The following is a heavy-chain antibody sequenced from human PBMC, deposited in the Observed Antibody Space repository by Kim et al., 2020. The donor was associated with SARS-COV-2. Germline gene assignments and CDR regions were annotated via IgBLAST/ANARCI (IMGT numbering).Heavy chain of an antibody. J-gene: IGHJ4*02. V-gene: IGHV3-30*04. CDR3: ARDDYGGNPYLFDY. D-gene: IGHD4-17*01. CDR1: GFTFSSYA. Sequence: GGSLRLSCAASGFTFSSYAMHWVRQAPGKGLEWVAVISYDGSNKYYADSVKGRFTISRDNSKNTLYLQMNSLRAEDTAVYYCARDDYGGNPYLFDYWGQGTLVTVSS. CDR2: ISYDGSNK.